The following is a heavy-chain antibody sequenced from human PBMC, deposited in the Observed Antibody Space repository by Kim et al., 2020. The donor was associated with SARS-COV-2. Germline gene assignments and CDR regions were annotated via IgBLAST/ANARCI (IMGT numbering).Heavy chain of an antibody. J-gene: IGHJ6*02. CDR2: ISYSGFT. CDR3: AGDVLSGVRVYGSGDDYYYYYFGMDV. D-gene: IGHD3-10*01. Sequence: SETLSLTCTVSGGSISSGGYYWSWIRQHPGKGLEWIGYISYSGFTNYNPSLQSRVTISVATSKNQFSLKLSSVTAADTAVYYCAGDVLSGVRVYGSGDDYYYYYFGMDVWGQGTTVTVSS. CDR1: GGSISSGGYY. V-gene: IGHV4-31*03.